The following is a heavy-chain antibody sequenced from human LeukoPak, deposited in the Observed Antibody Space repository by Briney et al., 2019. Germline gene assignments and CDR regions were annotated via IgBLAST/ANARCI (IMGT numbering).Heavy chain of an antibody. Sequence: GGSLRLSCAASGFTFRDFAMNWVRQAPGKGLEWVSIISRSGEISYHANSVTGRFTISRDNSKSTLYLQMNSLKAEDTAVYYCAKDRTTAARIFDYWGQGTLVTVSS. CDR2: ISRSGEIS. CDR3: AKDRTTAARIFDY. CDR1: GFTFRDFA. D-gene: IGHD6-6*01. J-gene: IGHJ4*02. V-gene: IGHV3-23*01.